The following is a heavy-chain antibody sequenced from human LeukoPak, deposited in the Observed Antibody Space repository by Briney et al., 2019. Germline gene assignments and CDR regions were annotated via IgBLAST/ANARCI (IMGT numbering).Heavy chain of an antibody. CDR2: ISHDGTT. D-gene: IGHD2/OR15-2a*01. V-gene: IGHV4-4*02. CDR1: SVSIDITNC. CDR3: TRENRPFCPFAY. J-gene: IGHJ4*02. Sequence: SETLSLTCGGSSVSIDITNCWRWVRQPPGKGLEWIGEISHDGTTNYNSSLRSRVAMSLDRANNQFSLRLRSVTAADTAVYYCTRENRPFCPFAYWGQGVPVTVSS.